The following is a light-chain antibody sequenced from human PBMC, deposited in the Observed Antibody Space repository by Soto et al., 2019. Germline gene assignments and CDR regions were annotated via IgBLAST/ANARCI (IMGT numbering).Light chain of an antibody. CDR2: DAS. V-gene: IGKV1-5*01. CDR3: QQYNSYSGT. J-gene: IGKJ1*01. CDR1: QSISSW. Sequence: DSQMTQSASTLSASVGDRVTITCRASQSISSWLAWYQQKPGKAPKLLIYDASSLESGVPSRFSGSGSGTEFTLTISSLQPDDFATYYCQQYNSYSGTFGQGTKV.